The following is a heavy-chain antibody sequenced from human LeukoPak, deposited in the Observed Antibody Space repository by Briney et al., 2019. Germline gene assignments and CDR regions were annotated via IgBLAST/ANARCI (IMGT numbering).Heavy chain of an antibody. CDR2: ISSSSSTI. Sequence: GGSLRLSCAASGFIFRTYSMNWVRQAPGKGLEWVSYISSSSSTIYYADSVKGRFTISRDNAQNSPYLQMNSLRAEDTAVYYCATHNWFDPWGQGTLVTVSS. V-gene: IGHV3-48*01. CDR1: GFIFRTYS. J-gene: IGHJ5*02. CDR3: ATHNWFDP.